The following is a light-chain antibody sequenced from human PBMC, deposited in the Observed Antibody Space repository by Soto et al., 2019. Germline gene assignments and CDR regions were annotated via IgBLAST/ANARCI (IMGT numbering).Light chain of an antibody. J-gene: IGLJ1*01. CDR1: SSDVGGYNY. V-gene: IGLV2-14*01. Sequence: QSALTQPASVSRSPGQSLTISCTGTSSDVGGYNYVSWYQQHPGKAPKLMIYDVSNRPSGVSNRFSGSKSGNTASLTISGLQAEDGADYYCSSYTSSSTRVFGTRTKVTVL. CDR3: SSYTSSSTRV. CDR2: DVS.